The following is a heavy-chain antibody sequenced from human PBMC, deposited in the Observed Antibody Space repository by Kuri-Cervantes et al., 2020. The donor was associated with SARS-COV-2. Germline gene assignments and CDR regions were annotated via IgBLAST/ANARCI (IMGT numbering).Heavy chain of an antibody. CDR3: ARQGGGGYEGVYYYYGMDV. V-gene: IGHV1-2*04. D-gene: IGHD5-12*01. CDR1: GFTFSSYA. Sequence: GGSLRLSCAASGFTFSSYAMHWVRQAPGQGLEWMGWINPNSGGTNYAQKFQGWVTMARDTSISTAYMELSRLRSDDTAVYYCARQGGGGYEGVYYYYGMDVWGQGTTVTVSS. J-gene: IGHJ6*02. CDR2: INPNSGGT.